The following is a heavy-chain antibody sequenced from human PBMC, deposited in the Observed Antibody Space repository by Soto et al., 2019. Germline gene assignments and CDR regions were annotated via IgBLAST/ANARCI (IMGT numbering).Heavy chain of an antibody. V-gene: IGHV4-59*08. Sequence: SETLSLTCTVSGGSISSYYWSWIRQPPGKGLEWIGYIYYSASTNYTPSLKSRVTISVDTSKNQFSLNLSSVTAADTAVYYCARHLPYCGGDCYSLDYWGQGTLVTVSS. CDR1: GGSISSYY. J-gene: IGHJ4*02. CDR3: ARHLPYCGGDCYSLDY. CDR2: IYYSAST. D-gene: IGHD2-21*02.